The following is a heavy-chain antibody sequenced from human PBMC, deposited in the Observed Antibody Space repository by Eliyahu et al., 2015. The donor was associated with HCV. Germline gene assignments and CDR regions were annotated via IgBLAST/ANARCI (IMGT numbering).Heavy chain of an antibody. J-gene: IGHJ5*02. CDR1: GYXFTSYW. CDR2: IFPXDSDT. Sequence: EVQLVQSGAEVKKPGESLKISXKGSGYXFTSYWIAWVRQMPGKGPEWMGLIFPXDSDTRYSPSFQGQVTISADKSISTAYLQWSSLKASDTAIYYCARCLSSTANWFDPWGQGTLVTVSS. CDR3: ARCLSSTANWFDP. D-gene: IGHD2-2*01. V-gene: IGHV5-51*01.